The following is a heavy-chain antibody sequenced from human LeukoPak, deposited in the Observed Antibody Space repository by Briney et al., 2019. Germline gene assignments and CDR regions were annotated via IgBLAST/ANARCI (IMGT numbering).Heavy chain of an antibody. V-gene: IGHV1-69*13. Sequence: VASVTVSCKASGYTFTSYDINWVRQAPGQGLEWMGGIIPIFGTANYAQKFQGRVTITADESTSTAYMELSSLRSEDTAVYYCARYSGYDWIFDYWGQGTRVTVSS. J-gene: IGHJ4*02. CDR1: GYTFTSYD. CDR2: IIPIFGTA. D-gene: IGHD5-12*01. CDR3: ARYSGYDWIFDY.